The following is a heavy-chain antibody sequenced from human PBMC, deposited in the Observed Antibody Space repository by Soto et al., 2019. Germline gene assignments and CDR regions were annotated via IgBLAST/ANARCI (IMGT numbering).Heavy chain of an antibody. Sequence: PSETLSLTCTVSGGSISSNYWSWIRQPPGKGLEWIGYIYYSGSTNYNPSLKSRVSISVDTSKNQFSLNLTSVTAADTAVYYCARGGDLGIFLYFDYWGQGTPVTVSS. CDR3: ARGGDLGIFLYFDY. D-gene: IGHD3-3*01. CDR2: IYYSGST. CDR1: GGSISSNY. J-gene: IGHJ4*02. V-gene: IGHV4-59*01.